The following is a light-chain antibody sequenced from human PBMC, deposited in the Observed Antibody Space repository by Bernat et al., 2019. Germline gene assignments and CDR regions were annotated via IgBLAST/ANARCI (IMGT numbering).Light chain of an antibody. V-gene: IGLV2-18*02. CDR2: EIS. Sequence: QSALTQPPSVSGSPGQSVTISCTGSSNNIGYYYAVPWYQYLPGTAPKLFIYEISNRPSGVPDRFSGSKSGTTASLAIPGLQAEDEADYYCHSYTGSYNGVVFGGGTELTVL. CDR3: HSYTGSYNGVV. J-gene: IGLJ2*01. CDR1: SNNIGYYYA.